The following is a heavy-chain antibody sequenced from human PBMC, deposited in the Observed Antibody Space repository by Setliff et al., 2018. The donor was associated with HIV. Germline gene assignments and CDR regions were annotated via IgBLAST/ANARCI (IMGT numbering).Heavy chain of an antibody. Sequence: SETLSLTCAVYSGSFSGYRWTWIRQPPGKGLEWIGDISHSGSTTYNPSLKSRVTIFVDTSKNQFSLKLSSVTAADTAVYYCARGIAAAGTNYWGQGTLVTVS. J-gene: IGHJ4*02. CDR2: ISHSGST. CDR3: ARGIAAAGTNY. V-gene: IGHV4-34*01. D-gene: IGHD6-13*01. CDR1: SGSFSGYR.